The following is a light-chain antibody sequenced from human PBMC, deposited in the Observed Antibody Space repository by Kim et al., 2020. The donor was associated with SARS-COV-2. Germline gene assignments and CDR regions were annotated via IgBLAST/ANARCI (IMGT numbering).Light chain of an antibody. Sequence: DVVMTQSPLSLPVTLGQPASISCRSSQSLVYRDGNTYLNWFQQRPGQSPRRLIYKVSNRDSGVPDRFSGSGSGTDFTLTISRVEAEDVGVYYCMQGSHWPYSFGQETKLEI. V-gene: IGKV2-30*01. CDR3: MQGSHWPYS. CDR2: KVS. CDR1: QSLVYRDGNTY. J-gene: IGKJ2*03.